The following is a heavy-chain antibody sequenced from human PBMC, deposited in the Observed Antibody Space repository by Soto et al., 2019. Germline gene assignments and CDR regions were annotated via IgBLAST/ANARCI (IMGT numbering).Heavy chain of an antibody. V-gene: IGHV3-21*01. Sequence: VQLVESGGGLVKPGGSLRLSCAASGFTFSSYSMNWVRQAPGKGLEWVSSISSSSFSINYADSVKGRFSISRDNAQNSLQLQMNNLRAEDTAVYYCARNESSNIYGMDVWGQGTTVTVSS. CDR2: ISSSSFSI. CDR3: ARNESSNIYGMDV. D-gene: IGHD6-6*01. J-gene: IGHJ6*02. CDR1: GFTFSSYS.